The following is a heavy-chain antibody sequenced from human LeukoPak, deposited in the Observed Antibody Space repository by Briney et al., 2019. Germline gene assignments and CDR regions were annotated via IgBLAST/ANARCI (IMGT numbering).Heavy chain of an antibody. CDR3: ARGGYYDSSGYLFFDY. CDR1: GSTFSSYA. J-gene: IGHJ4*02. CDR2: IIPIFGIA. V-gene: IGHV1-69*04. Sequence: ASVKVSCKASGSTFSSYAISWVRQAPGQGLEWMGRIIPIFGIANYAQKFQGRVTITADKSTSTAYMELSSLRSEGTAVYYCARGGYYDSSGYLFFDYWGQGTLVTVSS. D-gene: IGHD3-22*01.